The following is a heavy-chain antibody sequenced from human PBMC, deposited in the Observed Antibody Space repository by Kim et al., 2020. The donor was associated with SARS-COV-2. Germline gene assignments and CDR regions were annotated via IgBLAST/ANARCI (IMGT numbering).Heavy chain of an antibody. CDR3: AKDFDGIVVVPAAFGMDV. CDR1: GFTFSSYG. V-gene: IGHV3-30*18. CDR2: ISYDGSNK. D-gene: IGHD2-2*01. J-gene: IGHJ6*02. Sequence: GGSLRLSCAASGFTFSSYGMHWVRKAPGKGLEWVAVISYDGSNKYYADSVKGRFTISRDNSKNTLYLQMNSLRAEDTAVYYCAKDFDGIVVVPAAFGMDVWGQGTTVTVSS.